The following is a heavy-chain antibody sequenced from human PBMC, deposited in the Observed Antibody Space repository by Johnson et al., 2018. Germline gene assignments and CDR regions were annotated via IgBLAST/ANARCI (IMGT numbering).Heavy chain of an antibody. V-gene: IGHV5-51*01. J-gene: IGHJ6*03. CDR3: ARHRGGIAAAGNDDHYYYYMDV. CDR2: IYPGDSDT. CDR1: GYSFTSYW. D-gene: IGHD6-13*01. Sequence: EVQLVESGAEVKKPGESLKISCKGSGYSFTSYWIGWVRQMPGKGLEWMGIIYPGDSDTRYSPSFQGQVTISADKSISTPYLPGSSLKASDTAMYYRARHRGGIAAAGNDDHYYYYMDVGGKGTTVTVS.